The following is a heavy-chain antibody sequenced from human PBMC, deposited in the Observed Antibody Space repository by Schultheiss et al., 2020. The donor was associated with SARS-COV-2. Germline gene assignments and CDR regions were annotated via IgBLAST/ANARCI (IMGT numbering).Heavy chain of an antibody. CDR2: ISWNSGSI. J-gene: IGHJ4*02. D-gene: IGHD6-6*01. CDR1: GFTFSSYG. CDR3: ARDLQLVPRYYFDY. V-gene: IGHV3-9*01. Sequence: GGSLRLSCAASGFTFSSYGMHWVRQAPGKGLEWVSGISWNSGSIGYADSLKGRFTISRDNAKNSLYLQMNSLRAEDTALYYCARDLQLVPRYYFDYWGQGTLVTVSS.